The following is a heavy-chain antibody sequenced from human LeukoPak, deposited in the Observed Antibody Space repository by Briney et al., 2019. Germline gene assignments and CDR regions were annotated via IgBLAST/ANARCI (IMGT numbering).Heavy chain of an antibody. Sequence: GGSLRLSCAASGFTFSSYGMHWVRQAPGKGLEWVAFIRYDGSNKYYADSVKGRFTISRDNSKNTLYLQMNSLRAEDTAVYYCAKDAYSGSYYRYYYYYMDVWGKGTTVTVSS. CDR1: GFTFSSYG. J-gene: IGHJ6*03. D-gene: IGHD1-26*01. V-gene: IGHV3-30*02. CDR2: IRYDGSNK. CDR3: AKDAYSGSYYRYYYYYMDV.